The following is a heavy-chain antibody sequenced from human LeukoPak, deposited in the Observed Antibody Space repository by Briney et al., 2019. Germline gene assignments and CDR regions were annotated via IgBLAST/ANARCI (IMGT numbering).Heavy chain of an antibody. J-gene: IGHJ4*02. D-gene: IGHD4-17*01. CDR1: GFTFSSYA. Sequence: GRSLRLSCAASGFTFSSYAMHWVRQAPGKGLEWVAVISYDGSNKYYADSVKGRFTISRDNSKNTLYLQMNSLRAEDTAVYYCAREGYGDYALDYWGQGTLVTVSS. CDR2: ISYDGSNK. V-gene: IGHV3-30*04. CDR3: AREGYGDYALDY.